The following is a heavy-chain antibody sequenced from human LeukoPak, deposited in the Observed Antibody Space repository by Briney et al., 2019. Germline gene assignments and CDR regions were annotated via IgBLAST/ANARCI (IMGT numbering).Heavy chain of an antibody. CDR1: GYTFTSYG. Sequence: ASVKVSCKASGYTFTSYGISWVRQAPGQGLEWMGWISAYNGNTNYAQKLQGRVTMTTDTSTSTAYMELRSLRSDDTAVYYCARLASSGWSPGGNWFDPWGQGTLVTVSS. D-gene: IGHD6-19*01. V-gene: IGHV1-18*01. J-gene: IGHJ5*02. CDR3: ARLASSGWSPGGNWFDP. CDR2: ISAYNGNT.